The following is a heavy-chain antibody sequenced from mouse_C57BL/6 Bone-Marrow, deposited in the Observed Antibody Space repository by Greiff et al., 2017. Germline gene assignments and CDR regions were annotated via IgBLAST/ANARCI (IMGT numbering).Heavy chain of an antibody. J-gene: IGHJ4*01. D-gene: IGHD1-1*01. CDR3: AREGGSSYDYAMDY. CDR1: GYAFTNYL. Sequence: QVQLKQSGAELVRPGTSVKVSCKASGYAFTNYLIEWVKQRPGQGLEWIGVINPGSGGTNYNEKFKGKATLTADKSSSTAYMQLSSLTSEDSAVYFCAREGGSSYDYAMDYWGQGTSVTVSS. V-gene: IGHV1-54*01. CDR2: INPGSGGT.